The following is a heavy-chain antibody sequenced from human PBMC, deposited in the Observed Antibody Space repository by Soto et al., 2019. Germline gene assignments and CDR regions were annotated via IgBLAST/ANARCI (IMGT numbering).Heavy chain of an antibody. CDR1: GFTFSSYG. CDR3: APRFGASDY. Sequence: QVQLVESGGGVVQPGRSLRLSCAASGFTFSSYGMHWVRQAPGKGLEWVAVISYDGSNKYYADSVKGRFTISSDNSKNALYLQTNSLRAEETAVYYCAPRFGASDYWGQGTLVTVSS. D-gene: IGHD3-10*01. CDR2: ISYDGSNK. J-gene: IGHJ4*02. V-gene: IGHV3-30*03.